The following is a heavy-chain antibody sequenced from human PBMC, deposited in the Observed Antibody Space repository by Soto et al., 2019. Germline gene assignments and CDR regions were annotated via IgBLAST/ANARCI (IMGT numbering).Heavy chain of an antibody. V-gene: IGHV3-33*01. J-gene: IGHJ4*02. CDR2: IWYDGSSQ. CDR3: ARGAIDSVFDC. CDR1: GFTFSKYG. Sequence: QVLLVESGGGVVQPGMSLRLSCAASGFTFSKYGIHWVRQAPGKGLEWVGFIWYDGSSQYYADSVKGRFTISRDNSKNTVSLQMNSLRVEDTAVYYCARGAIDSVFDCWGQGTLVSVSS.